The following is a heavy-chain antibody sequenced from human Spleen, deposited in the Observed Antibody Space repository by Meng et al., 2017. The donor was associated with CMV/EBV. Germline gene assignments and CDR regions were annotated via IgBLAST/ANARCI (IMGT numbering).Heavy chain of an antibody. D-gene: IGHD3-16*02. V-gene: IGHV4-39*07. CDR3: ARGRITFGGVIAQNWFDP. Sequence: ISSGSYNWGWIRQPPGKGLEWIGSIYYSGSTYYNPSLKSRVTISVDTSKNQFSLKLSSVTAADTAVYYCARGRITFGGVIAQNWFDPWGQGTLVTVSS. CDR2: IYYSGST. J-gene: IGHJ5*02. CDR1: ISSGSYN.